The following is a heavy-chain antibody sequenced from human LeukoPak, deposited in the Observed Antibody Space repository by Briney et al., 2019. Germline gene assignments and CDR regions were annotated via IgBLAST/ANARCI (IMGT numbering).Heavy chain of an antibody. V-gene: IGHV3-7*01. J-gene: IGHJ4*02. Sequence: GGARLLSCATSGFPFNGYWMGWARQAPGKGLEGVAKIKEDGSEQNYEDSGKGRFTIGRDNDKRSLDLQMNSLRGEDTAVYYCARGRRWLQPIDYWGQGTPVTVSS. CDR2: IKEDGSEQ. CDR3: ARGRRWLQPIDY. CDR1: GFPFNGYW. D-gene: IGHD5-24*01.